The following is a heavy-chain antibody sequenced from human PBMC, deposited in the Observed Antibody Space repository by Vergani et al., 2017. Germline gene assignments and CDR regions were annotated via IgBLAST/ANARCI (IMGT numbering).Heavy chain of an antibody. CDR3: ARGRTGWYRYWYFDL. Sequence: QVQLQQWGAGLLKPSETLSLNCAVYGGSLSGYYWSWIRQPPGKGLEWIGEINHSGSTNYNPSLKSRVTISVDTSKNQFSLKLSSVTAADTAVYYCARGRTGWYRYWYFDLWGRGTLVTVSS. CDR2: INHSGST. V-gene: IGHV4-34*01. J-gene: IGHJ2*01. CDR1: GGSLSGYY. D-gene: IGHD6-19*01.